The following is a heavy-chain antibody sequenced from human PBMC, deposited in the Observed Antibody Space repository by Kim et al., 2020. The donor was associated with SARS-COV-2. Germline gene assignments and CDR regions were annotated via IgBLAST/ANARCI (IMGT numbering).Heavy chain of an antibody. CDR2: ISHDGRNK. CDR1: GFAFYDFG. Sequence: GGSLRLSCEASGFAFYDFGMHWVRHTPGKGLEWVAFISHDGRNKNYAESVKGRFTISRDNSKKILYVQMNSLRGEDTATYYCAKDRSSNGYVEYFFGYWG. D-gene: IGHD5-18*01. V-gene: IGHV3-30*18. J-gene: IGHJ4*01. CDR3: AKDRSSNGYVEYFFGY.